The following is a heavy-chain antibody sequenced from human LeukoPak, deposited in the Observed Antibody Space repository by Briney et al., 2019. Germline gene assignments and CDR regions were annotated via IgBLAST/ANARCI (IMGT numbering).Heavy chain of an antibody. V-gene: IGHV5-51*01. CDR3: ARQITDQSSGYDSIDY. Sequence: GESLKISCKGSGYRFTTYWIGWVRQLPGKGLQWMGIIYPADSDTRYSPSFQGQVTISADKSISTAYLQWSSLKASDTDTYYCARQITDQSSGYDSIDYWGQGTLVTVSS. CDR1: GYRFTTYW. CDR2: IYPADSDT. J-gene: IGHJ4*02. D-gene: IGHD5-12*01.